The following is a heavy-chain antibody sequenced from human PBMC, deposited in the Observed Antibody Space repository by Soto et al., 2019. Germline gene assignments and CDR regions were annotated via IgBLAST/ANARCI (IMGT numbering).Heavy chain of an antibody. CDR2: ISGSGGST. V-gene: IGHV3-23*01. D-gene: IGHD3-22*01. J-gene: IGHJ4*02. Sequence: GGSLRLSCAASGFTFSSYAMSWVRQAPGKGLEWVSAISGSGGSTYYADSVKGRFTISRDNSKNTLYLQMNSLRAEDTAVYYCAKVDYYDSSGYTSSPFDYWGQGTLVTVSS. CDR1: GFTFSSYA. CDR3: AKVDYYDSSGYTSSPFDY.